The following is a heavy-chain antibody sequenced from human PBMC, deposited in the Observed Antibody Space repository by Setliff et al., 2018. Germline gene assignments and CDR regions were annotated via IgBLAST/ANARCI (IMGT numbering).Heavy chain of an antibody. CDR2: IYTSGNT. CDR1: GNSISSDY. CDR3: ARGKSYYYYMDV. V-gene: IGHV4-4*07. Sequence: LSLTCTVAGNSISSDYWSWIRQPAGKGLEWIGRIYTSGNTNYNPSLKSRVTMSVDTSKKQFSLKLSSVTAADTAVYYCARGKSYYYYMDVWGKGTTVTVAS. J-gene: IGHJ6*03.